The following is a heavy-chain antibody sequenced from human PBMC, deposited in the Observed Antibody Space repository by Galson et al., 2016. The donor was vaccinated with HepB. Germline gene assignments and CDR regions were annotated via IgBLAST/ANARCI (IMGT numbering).Heavy chain of an antibody. D-gene: IGHD1-26*01. CDR2: ISRSGDST. Sequence: LRLSCAASGFTFNNYGMTWVRQAPGKGLEVVSSISRSGDSTDYADSVKGRFTISRDNSKNTLSLQMNSLTADDTAIYYCVQGSTAPAVWGKGTTVTVSS. V-gene: IGHV3-23*01. CDR1: GFTFNNYG. CDR3: VQGSTAPAV. J-gene: IGHJ6*04.